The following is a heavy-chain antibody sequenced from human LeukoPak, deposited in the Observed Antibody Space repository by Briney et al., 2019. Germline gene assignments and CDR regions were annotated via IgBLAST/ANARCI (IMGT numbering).Heavy chain of an antibody. CDR3: AKDPPGYGDGMYYFDY. J-gene: IGHJ4*02. CDR2: ISGGGDAT. D-gene: IGHD4-17*01. CDR1: DFTFSTYA. Sequence: GGSLRLSCAASDFTFSTYAMSWVRQAPGKGLEWVSTISGGGDATYYADSVKGRFTISRDNSKNTLYLQMNSLRAEDTAVYYCAKDPPGYGDGMYYFDYWGQGTLVTVSS. V-gene: IGHV3-23*01.